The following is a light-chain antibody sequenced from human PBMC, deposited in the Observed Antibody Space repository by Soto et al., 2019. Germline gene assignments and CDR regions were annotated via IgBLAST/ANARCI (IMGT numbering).Light chain of an antibody. CDR3: QQYHNWWT. V-gene: IGKV3-15*01. CDR1: QNIGSN. CDR2: GAS. Sequence: LGIPHSPATMSVSPGERVTLSCRASQNIGSNLAWYQQKFGQAPRLLIYGASTRVTGIPARISGSGSGTEFTLTITSLQSEDFGVYHCQQYHNWWTFGQGSKVDI. J-gene: IGKJ1*01.